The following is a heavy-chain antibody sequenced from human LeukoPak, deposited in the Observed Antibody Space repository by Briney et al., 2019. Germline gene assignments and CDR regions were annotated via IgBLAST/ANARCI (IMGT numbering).Heavy chain of an antibody. D-gene: IGHD6-19*01. V-gene: IGHV3-21*01. CDR1: GFTFSSYM. CDR2: ISTSSSYI. Sequence: GESLTLSCAASGFTFSSYMMNWLRQAPGKGLDWVSSISTSSSYIYYADSVKCRFTISKHNAKNSLFLQMNSLRAEDTAVYYCARGGSGWSNWFDPWGQGTLVTVPS. J-gene: IGHJ5*02. CDR3: ARGGSGWSNWFDP.